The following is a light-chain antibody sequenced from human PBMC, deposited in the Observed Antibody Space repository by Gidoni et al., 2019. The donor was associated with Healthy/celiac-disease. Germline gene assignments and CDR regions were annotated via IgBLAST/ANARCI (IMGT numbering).Light chain of an antibody. CDR1: KSVSSY. CDR3: QQRSNWPPLT. CDR2: DAS. Sequence: IVLTQSPATLSLSPGERATLSCRGSKSVSSYLDWYQQKPGQAPRLLRYDASNRANGIPARLSGSGSGTDFTLTISNLEPEDFAVYYCQQRSNWPPLTFGGGTKVEIK. V-gene: IGKV3-11*01. J-gene: IGKJ4*01.